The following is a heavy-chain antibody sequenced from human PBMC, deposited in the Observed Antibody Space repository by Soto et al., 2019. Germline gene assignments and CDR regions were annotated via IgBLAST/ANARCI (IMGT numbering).Heavy chain of an antibody. V-gene: IGHV3-21*01. J-gene: IGHJ6*02. D-gene: IGHD3-3*01. CDR3: ARDRDTSYDFWSGYRGGDYYYGMDV. CDR1: GFTFSSYS. CDR2: ISSSSSYI. Sequence: GGSLRLSCAASGFTFSSYSINWFRHSALKWLEWVSSISSSSSYIYYADSVKGRFTISRDNAKNSLYLQMNSLRAEDTAVYYCARDRDTSYDFWSGYRGGDYYYGMDVWGQGTTVTVSS.